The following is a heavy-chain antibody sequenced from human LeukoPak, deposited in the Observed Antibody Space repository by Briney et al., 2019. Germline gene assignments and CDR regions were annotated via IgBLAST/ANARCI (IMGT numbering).Heavy chain of an antibody. CDR1: GFTFSNHW. CDR2: INVDESAI. V-gene: IGHV3-74*01. J-gene: IGHJ4*02. CDR3: ARDDDYGNYLVEY. D-gene: IGHD4-11*01. Sequence: GGSLRLSCVASGFTFSNHWMHWVRQAPGKGLVWVSRINVDESAISYADSVKGRFTISRDNAKNTLFLQMSSLRAEDTAVYYCARDDDYGNYLVEYWGQGTLDTVSS.